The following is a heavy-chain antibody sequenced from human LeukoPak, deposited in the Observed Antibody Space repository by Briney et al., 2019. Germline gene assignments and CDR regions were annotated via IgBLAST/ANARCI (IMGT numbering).Heavy chain of an antibody. D-gene: IGHD6-19*01. V-gene: IGHV1-46*01. CDR3: ARDPLHSSGWVWLYYFDY. CDR2: INPSGGST. CDR1: GYTFTSYY. J-gene: IGHJ4*02. Sequence: GASVKVSCKASGYTFTSYYMHWVRQAPGQGLEWMGIINPSGGSTSYAQKFQGRVTMTRDMSTSTVYMELSSLRSEDTAVYYCARDPLHSSGWVWLYYFDYWGQGTLVTVSS.